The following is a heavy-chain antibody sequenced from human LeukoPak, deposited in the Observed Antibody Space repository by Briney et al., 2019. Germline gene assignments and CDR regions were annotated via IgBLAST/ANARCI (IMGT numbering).Heavy chain of an antibody. J-gene: IGHJ6*04. Sequence: SVKVSCKASGGTFSSYAISWVRQAPGQGLEWMGGIIPIFGTANYAQKFQGRVTITADKSTSTAYMELSSLRSEDTAVYYCARDAYGSGSYGGLYGMDVWGKGTTVTVSS. D-gene: IGHD3-10*01. CDR2: IIPIFGTA. V-gene: IGHV1-69*06. CDR3: ARDAYGSGSYGGLYGMDV. CDR1: GGTFSSYA.